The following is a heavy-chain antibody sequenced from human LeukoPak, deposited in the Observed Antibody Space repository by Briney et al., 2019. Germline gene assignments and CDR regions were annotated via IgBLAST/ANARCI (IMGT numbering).Heavy chain of an antibody. CDR3: AREAGDSNYPLTGHLDY. J-gene: IGHJ4*02. V-gene: IGHV3-33*08. Sequence: PGGSLRLSCAASGFTFSSYGMHWVRQAPGKGLEWVAVIWYDGSNKYYADSVKGRFTISRDNSKNTLYLQMNSLRAEDTAVYYCAREAGDSNYPLTGHLDYWGQGTLVTVSS. CDR1: GFTFSSYG. CDR2: IWYDGSNK. D-gene: IGHD4-11*01.